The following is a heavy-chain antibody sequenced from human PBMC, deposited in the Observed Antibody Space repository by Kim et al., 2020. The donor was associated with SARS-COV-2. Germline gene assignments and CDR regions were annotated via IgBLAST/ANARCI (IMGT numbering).Heavy chain of an antibody. CDR2: IYHSGST. J-gene: IGHJ6*02. Sequence: SETLSLTCAVSGGSISSSNWWSWVRQPPGKGLEWIGEIYHSGSTNYNPSLKSRVTISVDKSKNQFSLKLSSVTAADTAVYYCARDSPPPAPPPTEPYGMDVWGQGTTVTVSS. CDR1: GGSISSSNW. CDR3: ARDSPPPAPPPTEPYGMDV. V-gene: IGHV4-4*02.